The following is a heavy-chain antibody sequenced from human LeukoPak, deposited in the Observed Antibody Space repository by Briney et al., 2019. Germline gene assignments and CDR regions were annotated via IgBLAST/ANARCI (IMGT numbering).Heavy chain of an antibody. V-gene: IGHV4-39*01. CDR3: ATYKWLSNYFDY. J-gene: IGHJ4*02. CDR1: GGSISSSSYY. CDR2: IYYSGST. Sequence: PSETLSLTCTVSGGSISSSSYYWGWIRQPPGKGLEWIGSIYYSGSTYYNPSLKSRVTISVDTSKNQFSLKLSSVPAADTAVYYCATYKWLSNYFDYWGQGTLVTVSS. D-gene: IGHD3-22*01.